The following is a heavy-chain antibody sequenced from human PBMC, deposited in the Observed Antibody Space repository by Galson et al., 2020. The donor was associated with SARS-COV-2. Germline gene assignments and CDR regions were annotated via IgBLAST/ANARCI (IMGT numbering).Heavy chain of an antibody. D-gene: IGHD3-16*02. Sequence: ASVKVSCKASGYTFTGYYMYWVRQAPGQGLEWMGWINPNSGGTNYAQKFQGRVTMTRDTSISTAYMELSRLRSDDTAVYYCAMSSLRLGELSGDLDYGCQGALVTVAS. CDR1: GYTFTGYY. CDR3: AMSSLRLGELSGDLDY. J-gene: IGHJ4*02. V-gene: IGHV1-2*02. CDR2: INPNSGGT.